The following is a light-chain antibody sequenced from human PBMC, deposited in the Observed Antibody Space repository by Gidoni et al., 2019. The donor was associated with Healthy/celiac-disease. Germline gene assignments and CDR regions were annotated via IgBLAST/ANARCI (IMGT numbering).Light chain of an antibody. V-gene: IGKV1-27*01. CDR1: QGISNY. J-gene: IGKJ4*01. CDR2: AAS. CDR3: QKYNSALT. Sequence: DIQMTQSPSSLSASVGDRVTITCRASQGISNYLAWYQQKPGKVPKLLIYAASTLQSGVPSRFSGSGSGTDFTLTISSLQPEDVATYYCQKYNSALTFGGXTKVGIK.